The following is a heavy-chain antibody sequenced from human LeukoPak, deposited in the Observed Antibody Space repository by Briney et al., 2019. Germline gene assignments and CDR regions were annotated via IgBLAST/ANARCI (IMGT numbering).Heavy chain of an antibody. J-gene: IGHJ6*02. D-gene: IGHD1-26*01. CDR1: GFTFDDYA. V-gene: IGHV3-9*01. CDR3: AKGGSYYPSDYYYGMDV. Sequence: PGGSLRLSCAASGFTFDDYAMHWVRQAPGKGLEWVSGISWNSGSIGYADSVKDRFTISRDNAKNSLYLQMNSLRAEDTALYYCAKGGSYYPSDYYYGMDVWGQGTTVTVSS. CDR2: ISWNSGSI.